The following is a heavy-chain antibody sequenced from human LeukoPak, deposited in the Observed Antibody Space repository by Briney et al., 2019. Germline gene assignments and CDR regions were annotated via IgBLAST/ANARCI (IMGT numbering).Heavy chain of an antibody. CDR1: GFIFRNHW. CDR3: ANGPDFGARADYLDF. J-gene: IGHJ4*02. D-gene: IGHD4-17*01. Sequence: GGSLRLSCAASGFIFRNHWMSWVRQAPGGGLEWVARIKHDGSETQYVDSVKGRFTISRDDAKNTVYLQMNSLRVDDTAVYYCANGPDFGARADYLDFWARGTQVTVSS. V-gene: IGHV3-7*01. CDR2: IKHDGSET.